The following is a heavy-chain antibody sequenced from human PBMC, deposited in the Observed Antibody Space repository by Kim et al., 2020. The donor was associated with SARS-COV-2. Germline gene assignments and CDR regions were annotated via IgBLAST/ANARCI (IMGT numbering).Heavy chain of an antibody. CDR2: MNPNSGNT. D-gene: IGHD3-16*01. Sequence: ASVKVSCKASGYTFTSYDINWVRQATGQGLEWMGWMNPNSGNTGYAQKFQGRVTMTRNTSISTAYVELSSLRSEDTAVYYCAREKTYYDYVWGSSTYYGMYVWGQGTTATASS. CDR1: GYTFTSYD. CDR3: AREKTYYDYVWGSSTYYGMYV. V-gene: IGHV1-8*01. J-gene: IGHJ6*02.